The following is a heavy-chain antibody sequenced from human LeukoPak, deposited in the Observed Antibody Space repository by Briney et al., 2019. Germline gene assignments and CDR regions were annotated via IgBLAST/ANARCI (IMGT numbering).Heavy chain of an antibody. V-gene: IGHV3-74*01. Sequence: GGSLRLSCAASGFTFSTYWMHWVRHAPGKGLVWVSRIKYDGSMTTYGDSVKGRFSISRDNAKNTVDLQMNSLRAEDTAVYYCARGASSAYYVDYWGQGTLVSVSS. CDR1: GFTFSTYW. CDR2: IKYDGSMT. CDR3: ARGASSAYYVDY. D-gene: IGHD3-22*01. J-gene: IGHJ4*02.